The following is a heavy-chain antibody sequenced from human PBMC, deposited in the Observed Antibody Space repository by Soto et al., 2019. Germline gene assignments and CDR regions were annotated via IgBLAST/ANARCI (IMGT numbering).Heavy chain of an antibody. J-gene: IGHJ4*02. CDR3: TRGRNSGDGYNGGGY. V-gene: IGHV1-8*01. CDR2: MNPNSGHT. CDR1: GYTFTSFD. D-gene: IGHD1-1*01. Sequence: ASVKVSCKASGYTFTSFDINWVRQATGQGLEWMGWMNPNSGHTGHAQKFQGRVTMTRDTSISTAYMELSSLRYEDTAVYYCTRGRNSGDGYNGGGYWGQGTLVTVS.